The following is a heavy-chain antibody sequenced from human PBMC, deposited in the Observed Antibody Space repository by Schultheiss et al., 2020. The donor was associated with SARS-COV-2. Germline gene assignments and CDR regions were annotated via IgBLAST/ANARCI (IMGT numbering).Heavy chain of an antibody. CDR1: GFTFSSYA. CDR2: ISYDGSNK. CDR3: ARVRITMVRGLYYGMDV. V-gene: IGHV3-30*01. J-gene: IGHJ6*02. Sequence: GESLKISCAASGFTFSSYAMHWVRQAPGKGLEWVAVISYDGSNKYYADSVKGRFTISRDNSKNTLYLQMNSLRAEDTAVYYCARVRITMVRGLYYGMDVWGQGTTVTVSS. D-gene: IGHD3-10*01.